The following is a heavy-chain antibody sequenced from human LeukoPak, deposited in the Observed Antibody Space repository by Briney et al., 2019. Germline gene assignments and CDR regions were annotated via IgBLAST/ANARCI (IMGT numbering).Heavy chain of an antibody. J-gene: IGHJ6*02. CDR3: ARISYGMDV. CDR1: GFTFSSYE. CDR2: ISSSGSTI. Sequence: GGSLRLSCAASGFTFSSYEMNWVRQAPGKGLEWVSYISSSGSTIYYADSVKGRFTISRDNAKNSLYLQMNSLRAEDTVVYYCARISYGMDVWGQGTTVTVSS. V-gene: IGHV3-48*03.